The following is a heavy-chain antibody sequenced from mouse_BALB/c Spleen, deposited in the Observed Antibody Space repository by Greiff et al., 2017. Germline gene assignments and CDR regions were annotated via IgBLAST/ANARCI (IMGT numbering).Heavy chain of an antibody. J-gene: IGHJ2*01. CDR2: ISSGGGST. Sequence: EVHLVESGGGLVKPGGSLKLSCAASGFAFSSYDMSWVRQTPEKRLEWVAYISSGGGSTYYPDTVKGRFTISRDNAKNTLYLQMSSLKSEDTAMYYCARHYYGYLDYWGQGTTLTVSS. D-gene: IGHD1-1*01. V-gene: IGHV5-12-1*01. CDR1: GFAFSSYD. CDR3: ARHYYGYLDY.